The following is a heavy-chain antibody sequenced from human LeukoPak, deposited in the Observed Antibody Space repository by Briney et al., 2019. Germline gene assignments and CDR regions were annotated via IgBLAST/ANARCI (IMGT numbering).Heavy chain of an antibody. J-gene: IGHJ4*02. V-gene: IGHV1-69*06. CDR3: ARLGYFDWLTHDY. CDR1: GGTFSSYA. D-gene: IGHD3-9*01. Sequence: ASVKVSCKASGGTFSSYAISWVRQAPGQGLEWMGGIIPIFGTANYAQKFQGRVTITADKSTSTAYMELSSLRSEDTAVYYCARLGYFDWLTHDYWGQGTLVTVSS. CDR2: IIPIFGTA.